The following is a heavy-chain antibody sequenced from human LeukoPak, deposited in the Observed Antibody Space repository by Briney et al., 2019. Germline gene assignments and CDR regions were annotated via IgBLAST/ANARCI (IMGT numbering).Heavy chain of an antibody. CDR1: GFTFDDYA. CDR2: ISGDGGST. CDR3: AKDKYSGSYQDAFDI. J-gene: IGHJ3*02. V-gene: IGHV3-43*02. D-gene: IGHD1-26*01. Sequence: GGSLRLSCAASGFTFDDYAMHWVRQAPGKDLEWASLISGDGGSTYYADSVKGRFTISRDNSKNSLYLQMNSLRTEDTALYYCAKDKYSGSYQDAFDIWGQGTMVTVSS.